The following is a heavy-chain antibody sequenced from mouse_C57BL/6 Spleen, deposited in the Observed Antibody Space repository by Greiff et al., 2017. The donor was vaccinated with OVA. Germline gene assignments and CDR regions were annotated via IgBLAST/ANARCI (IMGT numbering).Heavy chain of an antibody. Sequence: VQLQQPGAELVMPGASVKLSCKASGYTFTSYWMHWVKQRPGQGLEWIGEIDPSDSYTNSNQKFKGKSTLTVDKSSSTAYMQLSSLTSEDSAVYYCARSRDYDPFAYWGQGTLVTVSA. CDR1: GYTFTSYW. J-gene: IGHJ3*01. CDR3: ARSRDYDPFAY. CDR2: IDPSDSYT. V-gene: IGHV1-69*01. D-gene: IGHD2-4*01.